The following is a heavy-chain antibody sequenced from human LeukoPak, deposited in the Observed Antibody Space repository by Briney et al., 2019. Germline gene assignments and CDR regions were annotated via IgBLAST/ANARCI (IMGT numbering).Heavy chain of an antibody. Sequence: ASVKVSCKASGFTFTSYDINWVRQAPGQGLEWMGWMNPNSGNTRYAQKVQGRITMTRDTSISTAYMELSSLRSEDTAVYYCATGDYGDYYGMDVWGQGTTVTVSS. CDR3: ATGDYGDYYGMDV. D-gene: IGHD4-17*01. V-gene: IGHV1-8*01. CDR2: MNPNSGNT. J-gene: IGHJ6*02. CDR1: GFTFTSYD.